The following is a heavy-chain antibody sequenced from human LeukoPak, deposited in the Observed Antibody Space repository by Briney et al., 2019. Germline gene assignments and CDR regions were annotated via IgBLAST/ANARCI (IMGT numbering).Heavy chain of an antibody. J-gene: IGHJ3*02. D-gene: IGHD3-3*01. CDR2: INHSGST. V-gene: IGHV4-34*01. Sequence: SETLSLTCAVYGGSFSGYYRSWIRQPPGKGLEWIGEINHSGSTYYNPSLKSRVTISVDTSKNHISLKLSSVTAADTAVYYCARLDPPSSYDFWSGYFYDAFDIWGQGTMVTVSS. CDR1: GGSFSGYY. CDR3: ARLDPPSSYDFWSGYFYDAFDI.